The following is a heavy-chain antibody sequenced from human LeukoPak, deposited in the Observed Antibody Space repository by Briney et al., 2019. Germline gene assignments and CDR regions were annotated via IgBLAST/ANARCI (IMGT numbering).Heavy chain of an antibody. Sequence: GGPLRLSCAASGFTFSSYSMNWVRQAPGKGLEWVAVISYDGSNKYYADSVKGRFTISRDNSKNTLYLQMNSLRVEDTAVYYCARDYEQWLVYYYFDCWGQGTLITVSS. V-gene: IGHV3-30*03. D-gene: IGHD6-19*01. J-gene: IGHJ4*02. CDR1: GFTFSSYS. CDR2: ISYDGSNK. CDR3: ARDYEQWLVYYYFDC.